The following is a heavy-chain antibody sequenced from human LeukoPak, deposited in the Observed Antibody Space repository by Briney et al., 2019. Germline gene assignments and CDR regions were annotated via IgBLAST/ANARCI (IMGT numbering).Heavy chain of an antibody. D-gene: IGHD3-22*01. Sequence: SETLSLTCTVSGGSISSSSYYWGWIRQPPRKGLEWIGSIYYSGSTYYNPSLKSRVTISVDTSKNQFSLKLSSVTAADTAVYYCARMTYYYDSSGCHFDYWGQGTLVTVSS. CDR3: ARMTYYYDSSGCHFDY. V-gene: IGHV4-39*01. CDR1: GGSISSSSYY. J-gene: IGHJ4*02. CDR2: IYYSGST.